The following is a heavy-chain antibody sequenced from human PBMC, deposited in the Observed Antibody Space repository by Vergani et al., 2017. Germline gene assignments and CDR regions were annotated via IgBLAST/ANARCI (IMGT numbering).Heavy chain of an antibody. D-gene: IGHD2-2*01. J-gene: IGHJ6*03. CDR1: GGSFSGYY. Sequence: QVQLQQWGAGLLKPSETLSLTCAVYGGSFSGYYMSWIRQAPGKGLEWVSYISSSGSTIYYADSVKGRFTISRDNAKNSLYLQMNSLRAEDTAVYYCARDSAYQLQFLGRSSMDVWGKGTTVTVSS. CDR2: ISSSGSTI. V-gene: IGHV3-11*01. CDR3: ARDSAYQLQFLGRSSMDV.